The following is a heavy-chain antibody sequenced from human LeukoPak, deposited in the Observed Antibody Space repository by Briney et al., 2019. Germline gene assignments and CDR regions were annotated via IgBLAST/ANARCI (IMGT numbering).Heavy chain of an antibody. Sequence: GGSLRLSCAASGFTFSNCAMSWVRQAPGKGLEWVSGIGGSGGSTYYADSVKGRFTISRDNSKKTLYLQMNSLRAEDTAVYYCAKRERESYNYGYPDYWGKGTLVTVSS. D-gene: IGHD5-18*01. CDR2: IGGSGGST. CDR1: GFTFSNCA. J-gene: IGHJ4*02. V-gene: IGHV3-23*01. CDR3: AKRERESYNYGYPDY.